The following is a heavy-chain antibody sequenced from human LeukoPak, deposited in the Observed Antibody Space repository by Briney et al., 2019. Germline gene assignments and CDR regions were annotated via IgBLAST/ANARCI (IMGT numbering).Heavy chain of an antibody. CDR1: GYSFTSYW. J-gene: IGHJ5*02. CDR3: ARHLRLWQNWFDP. CDR2: IYPGDSDT. V-gene: IGHV5-51*01. D-gene: IGHD5-18*01. Sequence: GESLKISCTGSGYSFTSYWIAWVRQMPGKGLEWMGIIYPGDSDTRYSPSFQGQVTISADKSISTAYLQWNNLKASDTAMYYCARHLRLWQNWFDPWGQGTLVTVSS.